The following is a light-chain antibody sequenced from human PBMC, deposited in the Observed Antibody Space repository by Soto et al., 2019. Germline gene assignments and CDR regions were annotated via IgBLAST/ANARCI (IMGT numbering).Light chain of an antibody. CDR1: QSVSSY. J-gene: IGKJ3*01. CDR2: DAS. Sequence: EIVLTQSPATLSLSPGERVTLSCRASQSVSSYLAWYQQKPGQAPRLLIYDASKRATGIPPRFSGRGSGTDFTLTISSLVPEDFAVYYCQQRSDWPFTFGPGTTVDFK. V-gene: IGKV3-11*01. CDR3: QQRSDWPFT.